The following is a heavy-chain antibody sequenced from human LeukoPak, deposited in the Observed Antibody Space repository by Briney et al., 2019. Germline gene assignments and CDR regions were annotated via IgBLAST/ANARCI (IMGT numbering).Heavy chain of an antibody. V-gene: IGHV3-23*01. D-gene: IGHD3-10*01. CDR3: AKEATYGSGSYYNPSPYYFDY. Sequence: GGSLRLSCAASGFTFSSYAMSWVRQAPGKGLEWVSAISGSGGSTYYADSVKGRFTISRDNSKNTLYLQMNSLRAEDTAVYYCAKEATYGSGSYYNPSPYYFDYWGQGTLVTVSS. J-gene: IGHJ4*02. CDR1: GFTFSSYA. CDR2: ISGSGGST.